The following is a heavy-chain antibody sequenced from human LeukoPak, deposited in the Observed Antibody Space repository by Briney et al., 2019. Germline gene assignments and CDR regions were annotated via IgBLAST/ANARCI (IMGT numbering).Heavy chain of an antibody. V-gene: IGHV3-23*01. J-gene: IGHJ4*02. CDR1: GLTFSDYS. D-gene: IGHD6-13*01. CDR3: AKDAAGPEY. Sequence: GSLRLSCAASGLTFSDYSMTWVRQAPGKGLFWVSGISAGGGSTYYADSVKGRFSISRDNSRNTLYLQMNSLRAEDTAVYYCAKDAAGPEYWGQGTLVTVSS. CDR2: ISAGGGST.